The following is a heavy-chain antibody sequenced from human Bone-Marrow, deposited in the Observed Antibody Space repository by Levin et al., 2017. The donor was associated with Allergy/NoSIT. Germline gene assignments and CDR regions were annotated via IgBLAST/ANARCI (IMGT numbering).Heavy chain of an antibody. CDR2: ISYDGSNK. CDR3: ARSAGDSSGYYFDY. D-gene: IGHD3-22*01. V-gene: IGHV3-30*04. J-gene: IGHJ4*02. Sequence: GGSLRLSCAASEFIFSPYAMHWVRQAPGKGLEWVAVISYDGSNKYYADSVKGRFTISRDNSKNTLYLQMNSLRAEDTAVYYCARSAGDSSGYYFDYWGQGTLVTVSS. CDR1: EFIFSPYA.